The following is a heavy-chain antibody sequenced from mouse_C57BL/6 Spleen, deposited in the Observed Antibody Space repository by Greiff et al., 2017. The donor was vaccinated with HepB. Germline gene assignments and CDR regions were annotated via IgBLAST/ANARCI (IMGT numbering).Heavy chain of an antibody. D-gene: IGHD2-1*01. J-gene: IGHJ1*03. CDR2: INPNYGTT. Sequence: VQLQQSGPELVKPGASVKISCKASGYSFTDYNMNWVKQSNGKSLEWIGVINPNYGTTNYNQKFKGKSTLTVDKSSSTAYMQLSSLTSEDSAVYYCARKGDYGNYDWYFDVWGTGTTVTVSS. V-gene: IGHV1-39*01. CDR3: ARKGDYGNYDWYFDV. CDR1: GYSFTDYN.